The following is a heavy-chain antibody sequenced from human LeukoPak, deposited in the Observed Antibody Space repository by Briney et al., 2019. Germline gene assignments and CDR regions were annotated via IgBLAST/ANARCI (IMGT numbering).Heavy chain of an antibody. D-gene: IGHD3-16*01. Sequence: GEPLRHSCAASGFTLSSYVMHWVPQARGKGLEGVAFIRYDGSQKQYVASEKGQFTISRDNSKNSLYLQMNSLRGEDAGVYYFAKSVGNDYSDYWGQGTLVTVSS. J-gene: IGHJ4*02. V-gene: IGHV3-30*02. CDR2: IRYDGSQK. CDR1: GFTLSSYV. CDR3: AKSVGNDYSDY.